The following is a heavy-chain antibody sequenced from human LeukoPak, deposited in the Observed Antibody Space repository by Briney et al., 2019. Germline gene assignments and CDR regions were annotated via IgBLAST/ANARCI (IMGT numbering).Heavy chain of an antibody. CDR2: IYYSGST. D-gene: IGHD3-22*01. V-gene: IGHV4-39*07. Sequence: PSETLSLTCTVSGGSISSSSYYWGWIRQPPGKGLEWIGSIYYSGSTYYNPSLKSRVTISVDTSKNQFSLKLSSVTAADTAVYYCASATYYYDGSGYNWGQGTLVTVSS. CDR3: ASATYYYDGSGYN. J-gene: IGHJ4*02. CDR1: GGSISSSSYY.